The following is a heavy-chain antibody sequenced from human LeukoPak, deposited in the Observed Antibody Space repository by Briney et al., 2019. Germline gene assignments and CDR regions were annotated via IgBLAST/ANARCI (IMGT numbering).Heavy chain of an antibody. V-gene: IGHV4-39*01. CDR2: AGSGCSS. J-gene: IGHJ4*02. CDR3: ARLRSYVGDRGIDY. Sequence: ASETLSLTCTASGGTISNNSYYWVWLRQPPGMGLVWISSAGSGCSSYYNPSLGSRVIICVDTSKDQFSLMLSPVTAADTAIYFSARLRSYVGDRGIDYWGQGTLVAVSS. D-gene: IGHD4-23*01. CDR1: GGTISNNSYY.